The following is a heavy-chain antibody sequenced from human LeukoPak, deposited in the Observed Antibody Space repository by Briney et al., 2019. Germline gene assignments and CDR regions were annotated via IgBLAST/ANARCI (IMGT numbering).Heavy chain of an antibody. J-gene: IGHJ4*02. D-gene: IGHD3-22*01. CDR2: ITTIGGGYT. CDR3: AKDVFHDSSSYYSPFDC. V-gene: IGHV3-23*01. CDR1: GFTFDSYA. Sequence: PGGSLRLSCAASGFTFDSYAMSCVRQAPGKGLEWVSLITTIGGGYTYYADSVQGRFTISRDNSKNTLYLQMNSLRAEDTAVYYCAKDVFHDSSSYYSPFDCWGQGTPVTVSS.